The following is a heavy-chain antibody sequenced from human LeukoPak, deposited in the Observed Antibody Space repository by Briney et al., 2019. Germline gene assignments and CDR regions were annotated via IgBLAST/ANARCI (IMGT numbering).Heavy chain of an antibody. V-gene: IGHV1-46*01. J-gene: IGHJ5*02. Sequence: ASVKVSCKASGYTFTSYYMHWVRQAPGQGLEWMGIINPSGGSTSYGQKFQGRVTMTRDMSTSTAYMELSSLRSEDTAVYYCAREWPDYYGSGSYPNWFDPWGQGTLVTVSS. CDR3: AREWPDYYGSGSYPNWFDP. CDR1: GYTFTSYY. D-gene: IGHD3-10*01. CDR2: INPSGGST.